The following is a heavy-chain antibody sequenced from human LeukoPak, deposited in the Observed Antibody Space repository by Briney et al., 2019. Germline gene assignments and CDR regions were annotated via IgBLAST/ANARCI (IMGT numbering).Heavy chain of an antibody. J-gene: IGHJ4*02. D-gene: IGHD2-21*02. CDR3: ARDGAAYCGGDCYD. V-gene: IGHV4-30-4*01. Sequence: SETLSLTCTVSGGSISSGDYYWSWIRQPPGRGLEWIGYIYYSGSTYNNPSLKSRVTISVDTSKNQFSLKLSSVTAADTAVYYCARDGAAYCGGDCYDWGQGTLVTVSS. CDR2: IYYSGST. CDR1: GGSISSGDYY.